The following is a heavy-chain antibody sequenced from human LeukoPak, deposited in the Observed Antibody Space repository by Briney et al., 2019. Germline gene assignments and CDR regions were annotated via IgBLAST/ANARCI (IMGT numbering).Heavy chain of an antibody. D-gene: IGHD4-23*01. J-gene: IGHJ4*02. Sequence: SETLSLTCAVSGDSISSYYWSCIRQPPGKGLEWIGYICASGSINYSPSLKSRLTISVDTSKNQFSLKLSSVTAADTAVYYCATIHDYGGHYDYWGQGTLVTASS. CDR3: ATIHDYGGHYDY. V-gene: IGHV4-4*09. CDR2: ICASGSI. CDR1: GDSISSYY.